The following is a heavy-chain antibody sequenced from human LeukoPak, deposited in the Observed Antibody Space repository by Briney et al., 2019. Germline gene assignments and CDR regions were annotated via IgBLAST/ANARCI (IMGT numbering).Heavy chain of an antibody. V-gene: IGHV1-69*05. CDR2: IIPIFGTA. CDR3: ARRTPTWQLLTDGAFDI. CDR1: GGTFSSYA. J-gene: IGHJ3*02. D-gene: IGHD2-8*02. Sequence: SVKVSCKASGGTFSSYAISWVRQAPGQGLEWMGGIIPIFGTANYAQKFQGRVTITTDESTSTAYMELSSLRSEDTAVYYCARRTPTWQLLTDGAFDIWGQRTMVTVSS.